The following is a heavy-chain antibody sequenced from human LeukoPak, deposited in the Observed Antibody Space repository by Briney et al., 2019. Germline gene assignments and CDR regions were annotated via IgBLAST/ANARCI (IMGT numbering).Heavy chain of an antibody. Sequence: SGGSLRLSCAASGFTFSSYAMSWVRQAPWKGLEWVSAISGSGGSTYYADSVKGRFTISRDNSKNTLYLQMNSLRAEDTAVYYCAKDRDYYDSSGYFDYWGQGTLVTVSS. CDR1: GFTFSSYA. J-gene: IGHJ4*02. D-gene: IGHD3-22*01. CDR3: AKDRDYYDSSGYFDY. CDR2: ISGSGGST. V-gene: IGHV3-23*01.